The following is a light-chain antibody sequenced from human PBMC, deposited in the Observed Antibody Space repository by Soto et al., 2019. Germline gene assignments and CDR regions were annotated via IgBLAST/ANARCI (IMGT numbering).Light chain of an antibody. CDR2: GAS. CDR1: ESISRDY. CDR3: QQYGSSPRN. Sequence: EIVLTQSPGTLSLSPGQRATLSCRASESISRDYLAWYQQRLGQAPRLLIYGASSGATGIPDRFSGSGSGTDFTLTISRLEPEDFAVYYCQQYGSSPRNFGQGTKLEIK. V-gene: IGKV3-20*01. J-gene: IGKJ2*01.